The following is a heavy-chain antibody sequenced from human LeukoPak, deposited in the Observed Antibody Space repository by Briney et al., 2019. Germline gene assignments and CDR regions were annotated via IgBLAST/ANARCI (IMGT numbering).Heavy chain of an antibody. V-gene: IGHV4-38-2*02. Sequence: PSETLSLTCDVSGYSISNGYQWAWIRQSPGRGLEWIGTIFHGGGAHYNPSLGSRVVISIDTSKNQFSLRLRSVTVADTAVYYCARDPRWLTPDCTSTSCYENYFDPWGRGTLVTVSS. CDR3: ARDPRWLTPDCTSTSCYENYFDP. J-gene: IGHJ5*02. CDR2: IFHGGGA. D-gene: IGHD2-2*01. CDR1: GYSISNGYQ.